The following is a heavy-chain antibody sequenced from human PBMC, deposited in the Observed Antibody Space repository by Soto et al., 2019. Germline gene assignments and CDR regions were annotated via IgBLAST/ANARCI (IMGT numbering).Heavy chain of an antibody. D-gene: IGHD1-20*01. CDR1: GFTFSNAW. Sequence: EVQLVESGGGLVKPGGSLRLSCAASGFTFSNAWMNWVRQAPGKGLEWVGRIKSKTDGGTTDYAAPVKGRFTSSRDDSKNTLYLQMNSLKTEDTAVYYCTTGTYNWNVGPRAFDIWGQGTMVTVSS. CDR3: TTGTYNWNVGPRAFDI. V-gene: IGHV3-15*07. CDR2: IKSKTDGGTT. J-gene: IGHJ3*02.